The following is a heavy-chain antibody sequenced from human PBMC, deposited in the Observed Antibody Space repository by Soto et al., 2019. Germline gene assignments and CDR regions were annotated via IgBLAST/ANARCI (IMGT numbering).Heavy chain of an antibody. CDR1: GGSISSSSYY. J-gene: IGHJ3*02. CDR3: ARHFGLRGPHDAFDI. D-gene: IGHD3-3*01. V-gene: IGHV4-39*01. Sequence: SETLSLTCTVSGGSISSSSYYWGWIRQPPGKGLEWIGSIYYSGSTYYNPSLKSRVTISVDTSKNQFSLKLSSVTAADTAVYYCARHFGLRGPHDAFDIWGQGTMVTVSS. CDR2: IYYSGST.